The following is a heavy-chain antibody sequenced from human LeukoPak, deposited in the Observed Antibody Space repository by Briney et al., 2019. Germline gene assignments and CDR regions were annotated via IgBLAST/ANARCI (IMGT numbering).Heavy chain of an antibody. CDR1: GFTFSSYS. D-gene: IGHD2-2*01. V-gene: IGHV3-48*02. J-gene: IGHJ4*02. Sequence: GGSLRLSCAASGFTFSSYSMNWVRQAPGKGLEWVSYISSSSSRIYYADSVKGRFIASRDNAKNSLFLQMNSLSDEDTAVYYCARDKYCSDTNCYGTSFEYWGQGTLVTVSS. CDR2: ISSSSSRI. CDR3: ARDKYCSDTNCYGTSFEY.